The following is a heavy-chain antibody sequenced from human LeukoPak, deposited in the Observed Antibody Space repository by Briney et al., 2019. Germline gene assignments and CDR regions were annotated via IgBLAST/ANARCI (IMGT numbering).Heavy chain of an antibody. J-gene: IGHJ2*01. Sequence: GGSLRLSCEVSGFTFSSSRMNWVRQAPGKGLEWVSYISSRGTTKHYADSVKGRFTISRDSSKNTLYLQMNSLRAEDTAVYYCAADKFSNVFWYFDLWGRGTLVTVSS. CDR3: AADKFSNVFWYFDL. D-gene: IGHD3-10*02. CDR1: GFTFSSSR. V-gene: IGHV3-48*01. CDR2: ISSRGTTK.